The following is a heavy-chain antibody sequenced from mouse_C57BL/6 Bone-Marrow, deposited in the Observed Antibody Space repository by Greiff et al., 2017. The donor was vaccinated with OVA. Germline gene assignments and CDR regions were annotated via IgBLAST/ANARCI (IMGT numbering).Heavy chain of an antibody. CDR2: IYPGDGDT. Sequence: VKLQESGAELVKPGASVKISCKASGYAFSSYWMNWVKQRPGKGLEWIGQIYPGDGDTNYNGKFKGKATLTADKSSSTAYMQLSSLTSEDSAVYCCARDGNYRFAYWGQGTLVTVSA. CDR3: ARDGNYRFAY. CDR1: GYAFSSYW. J-gene: IGHJ3*01. D-gene: IGHD2-1*01. V-gene: IGHV1-80*01.